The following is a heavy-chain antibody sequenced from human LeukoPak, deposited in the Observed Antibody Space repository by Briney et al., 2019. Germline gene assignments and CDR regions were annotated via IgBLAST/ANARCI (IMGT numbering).Heavy chain of an antibody. V-gene: IGHV3-23*01. J-gene: IGHJ4*02. CDR3: ARVWVQYYYDIIGPHFDY. D-gene: IGHD3-22*01. CDR1: GFTFTNYA. Sequence: GSLRLSCAASGFTFTNYAMSWVRQAPGKGLEWVSTLSGSTGDTHYADSVKGRFTISRDNSKNTLYLQMNSLRAEDTAVCYCARVWVQYYYDIIGPHFDYWGQGTLVTVSS. CDR2: LSGSTGDT.